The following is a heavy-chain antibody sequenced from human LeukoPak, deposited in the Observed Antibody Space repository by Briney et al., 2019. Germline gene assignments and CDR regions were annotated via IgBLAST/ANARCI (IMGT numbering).Heavy chain of an antibody. CDR1: GFTFSDYY. D-gene: IGHD6-19*01. Sequence: AGGSLRLSCAASGFTFSDYYMSWIRQAPGKGLEWVSYISSSGSTIYYADSVKGRFTISRDNSKNTLYLQMNSLRAEDTAVYYCAKDLRIAVAPKSFYFWGQGTLVTVSS. CDR2: ISSSGSTI. J-gene: IGHJ4*02. CDR3: AKDLRIAVAPKSFYF. V-gene: IGHV3-11*01.